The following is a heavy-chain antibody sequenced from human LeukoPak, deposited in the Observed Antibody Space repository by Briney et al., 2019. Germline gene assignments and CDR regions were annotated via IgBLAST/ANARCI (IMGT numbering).Heavy chain of an antibody. CDR3: ATDKGAAVAGTFFDY. CDR1: GYTLTELP. Sequence: ASVKVSCKVSGYTLTELPMHWVQQAPGKGLEWMGLVDPEDGETIYAEKFQGRVTITADTSTDTAYMELSSLRPEDTAVYYCATDKGAAVAGTFFDYWGQGTLVTVSS. CDR2: VDPEDGET. V-gene: IGHV1-24*01. D-gene: IGHD6-19*01. J-gene: IGHJ4*02.